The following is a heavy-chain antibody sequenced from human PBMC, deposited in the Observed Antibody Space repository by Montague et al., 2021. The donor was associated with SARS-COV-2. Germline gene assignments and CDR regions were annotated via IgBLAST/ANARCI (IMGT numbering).Heavy chain of an antibody. CDR3: ARGSGGVGKAFDI. Sequence: SETLSLTCTVSGGSISSYYWSWIRQPPGKGLEWMGYIYYSGSTNYNPSLKSRVTISVDTSKNQFSLKLSSVTAADTAVYYCARGSGGVGKAFDIWGQGTMVTVSS. D-gene: IGHD6-19*01. CDR1: GGSISSYY. CDR2: IYYSGST. J-gene: IGHJ3*02. V-gene: IGHV4-59*01.